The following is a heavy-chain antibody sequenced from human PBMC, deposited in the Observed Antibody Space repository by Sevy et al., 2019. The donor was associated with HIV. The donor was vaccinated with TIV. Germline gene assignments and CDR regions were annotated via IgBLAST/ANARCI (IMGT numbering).Heavy chain of an antibody. CDR1: GGSISSGDYY. D-gene: IGHD2-15*01. J-gene: IGHJ4*02. V-gene: IGHV4-30-4*01. Sequence: SETLSLTCTVSGGSISSGDYYWSWIRQPPGKGLEWIGYIYYSGSTYYNPSLKSRVTISVDTSKNQFSLKLSSVTAADTAVYYCARVSVEMAPTYFDYWGQGTLVTVSS. CDR3: ARVSVEMAPTYFDY. CDR2: IYYSGST.